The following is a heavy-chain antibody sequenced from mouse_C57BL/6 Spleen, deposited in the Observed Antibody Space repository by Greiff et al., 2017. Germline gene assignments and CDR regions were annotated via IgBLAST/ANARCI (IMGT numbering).Heavy chain of an antibody. Sequence: VQLQQPGAELVMPGASVKLSCKASGYTFTSYWMHWVKQRPGQGLEWIGEIDPSDSYTNYNHKFKGKSTLTVANSSSTAYMQLSSLTSEDSAVYCCARRSTCAMDYWGQGTSVTVSS. CDR3: ARRSTCAMDY. J-gene: IGHJ4*01. V-gene: IGHV1-69*01. CDR2: IDPSDSYT. CDR1: GYTFTSYW. D-gene: IGHD5-5*01.